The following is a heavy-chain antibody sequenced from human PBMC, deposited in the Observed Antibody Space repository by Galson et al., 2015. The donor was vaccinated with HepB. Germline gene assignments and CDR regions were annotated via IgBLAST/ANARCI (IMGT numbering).Heavy chain of an antibody. CDR3: ARDANYYDSSGYYAAGAFDI. J-gene: IGHJ3*02. D-gene: IGHD3-22*01. CDR1: GGTFSSYA. Sequence: SVKVSCKASGGTFSSYAISWVRQAPGQGLEWMGGIIPIFGTANYAQKFQGRVTITADESTSTAYMELSSLRSEDTAVYYCARDANYYDSSGYYAAGAFDIWGQGTMVTVSS. CDR2: IIPIFGTA. V-gene: IGHV1-69*13.